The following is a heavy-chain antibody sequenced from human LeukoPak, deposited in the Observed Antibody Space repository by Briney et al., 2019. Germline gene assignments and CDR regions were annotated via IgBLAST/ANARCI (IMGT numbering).Heavy chain of an antibody. D-gene: IGHD3-22*01. CDR1: GFTFSNYW. V-gene: IGHV3-74*01. CDR3: VRADYDSSGYHFDY. J-gene: IGHJ4*02. Sequence: GGSLRLSCAASGFTFSNYWMHWVRQAPGKGLLWVSRIDTDGTTTDYADSVKGRFTVSRDNAKNTVYLQMNSLRAEDTAIYYCVRADYDSSGYHFDYWGQGVLVTVSS. CDR2: IDTDGTTT.